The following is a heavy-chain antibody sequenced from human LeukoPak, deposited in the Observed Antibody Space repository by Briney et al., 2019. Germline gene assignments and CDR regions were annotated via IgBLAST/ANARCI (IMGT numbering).Heavy chain of an antibody. V-gene: IGHV3-11*01. D-gene: IGHD5-12*01. CDR2: ISSSGTTI. Sequence: PGGSLRLSCAASGLTFSDYYMSWIRQAPGKGLEWVSYISSSGTTIYYADSVKGRFTISRDNAKNSLYLQMNSLRAEDTAVYYCASEHSGYGTDYFDYWGQGTLVTVSS. CDR1: GLTFSDYY. CDR3: ASEHSGYGTDYFDY. J-gene: IGHJ4*02.